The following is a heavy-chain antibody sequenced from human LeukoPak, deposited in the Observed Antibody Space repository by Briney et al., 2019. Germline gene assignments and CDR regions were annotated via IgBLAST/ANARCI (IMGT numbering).Heavy chain of an antibody. D-gene: IGHD3-10*01. CDR3: ARPNYPGGSGSCGGPNWFDP. Sequence: GASVKVSCKASGYTFTNYGISWVRQAPGQGLEWMGWISAYNGNTNYAQKLQGRVTMTTDTSTSTAYMELRSLISDDTAVYYCARPNYPGGSGSCGGPNWFDPWGQGPLVTVSS. J-gene: IGHJ5*02. V-gene: IGHV1-18*01. CDR2: ISAYNGNT. CDR1: GYTFTNYG.